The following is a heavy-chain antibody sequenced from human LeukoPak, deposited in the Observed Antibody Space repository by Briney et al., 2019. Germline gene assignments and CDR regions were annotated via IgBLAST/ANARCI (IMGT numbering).Heavy chain of an antibody. Sequence: PGRSLRLSCAASGFTFSSYAMHWVRQAPGKGLEWVAVISYDGSNKYYADPVKGRFTISRDNSKNTLYLQMNSLRAEDTAVYYCARGGSGWYGFDYWGQGTLVTVSS. J-gene: IGHJ4*02. CDR2: ISYDGSNK. D-gene: IGHD6-19*01. CDR3: ARGGSGWYGFDY. V-gene: IGHV3-30-3*01. CDR1: GFTFSSYA.